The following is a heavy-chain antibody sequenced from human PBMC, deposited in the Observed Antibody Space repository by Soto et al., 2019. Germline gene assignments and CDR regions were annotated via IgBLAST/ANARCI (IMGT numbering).Heavy chain of an antibody. D-gene: IGHD2-15*01. CDR2: IYYSGST. Sequence: QLQLQESGPGLVKPSETLSLTCTVSGGSISSSSYYWGWIRQPPGKGLEWIGSIYYSGSTYYNPSLKSRVTISVDTSKNQFSLKLSSVTAADTAVYYCARQGVVVVAGDYYMDVWGKGTTVTVSS. V-gene: IGHV4-39*01. CDR3: ARQGVVVVAGDYYMDV. J-gene: IGHJ6*03. CDR1: GGSISSSSYY.